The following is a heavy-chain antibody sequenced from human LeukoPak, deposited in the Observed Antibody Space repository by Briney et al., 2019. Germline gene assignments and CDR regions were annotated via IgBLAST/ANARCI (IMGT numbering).Heavy chain of an antibody. V-gene: IGHV3-23*01. CDR1: GFTFSSYA. CDR2: ISGSGGST. J-gene: IGHJ3*02. Sequence: PGGSLRLSCAASGFTFSSYAMSWVRQAPGKGLEWVSAISGSGGSTYYADSVKGRFTISRDNAKNSLYLQMNSLRAEDTAVYYCASGSGLGYCSSTSCYPGATDAFDIWGQGTMVTVSS. CDR3: ASGSGLGYCSSTSCYPGATDAFDI. D-gene: IGHD2-2*01.